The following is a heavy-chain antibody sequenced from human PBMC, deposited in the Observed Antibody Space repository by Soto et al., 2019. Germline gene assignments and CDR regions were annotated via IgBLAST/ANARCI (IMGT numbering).Heavy chain of an antibody. CDR3: AREHGSITGTTREGAFDI. CDR2: IIPIFGTA. V-gene: IGHV1-69*12. D-gene: IGHD1-7*01. J-gene: IGHJ3*02. Sequence: QVQLVQSGAEVKKPGSSVKVSCKASAGSFSSYAISWVRQAPGQGLEWMGGIIPIFGTANYAQKFQGRVTITADESTSTAYMELSSLRSEDTAVYYCAREHGSITGTTREGAFDIWGQGTMVTVSS. CDR1: AGSFSSYA.